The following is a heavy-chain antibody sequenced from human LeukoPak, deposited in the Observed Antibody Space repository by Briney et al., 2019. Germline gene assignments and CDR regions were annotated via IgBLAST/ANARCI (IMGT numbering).Heavy chain of an antibody. CDR1: SDSISSSSYY. D-gene: IGHD4-17*01. CDR2: IYYSRNS. Sequence: SETLSLTCTVSSDSISSSSYYWGCIRQPPGQGLEWIRTIYYSRNSYYNPSIKIRITISVDTTKTHFSLKLSSVTAADTAVYYCARVPTVTFFDYWGQGTLVTVSS. J-gene: IGHJ4*02. V-gene: IGHV4-39*07. CDR3: ARVPTVTFFDY.